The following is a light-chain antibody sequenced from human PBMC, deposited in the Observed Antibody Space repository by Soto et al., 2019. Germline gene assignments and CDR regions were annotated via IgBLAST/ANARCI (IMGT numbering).Light chain of an antibody. CDR2: AAS. CDR3: QQSYSTLPYT. J-gene: IGKJ2*01. CDR1: NSISSS. Sequence: DIQMTQSPSSLSASVGDRVTITCRASNSISSSLNWYQQKPGQAPKLQIYAASSLQSGVPSRFSGSGSGTDFTLTISSLQPEDFATYYCQQSYSTLPYTFGQGTKLEIK. V-gene: IGKV1-39*01.